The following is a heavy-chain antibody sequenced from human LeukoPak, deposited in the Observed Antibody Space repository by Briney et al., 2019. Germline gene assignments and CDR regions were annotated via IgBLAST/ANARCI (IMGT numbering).Heavy chain of an antibody. CDR2: ISWNSGST. J-gene: IGHJ4*02. Sequence: PGGSLRLSCAASGFTFDDYAMHWVRQAPGKGLEWVSGISWNSGSTYYADSVKGRFTISRDNSKNSLYLQMNSLRTEDTALYYCAKPLIYDFWSGGYYFDYWGQGTLVTVSS. CDR3: AKPLIYDFWSGGYYFDY. CDR1: GFTFDDYA. D-gene: IGHD3-3*01. V-gene: IGHV3-43*02.